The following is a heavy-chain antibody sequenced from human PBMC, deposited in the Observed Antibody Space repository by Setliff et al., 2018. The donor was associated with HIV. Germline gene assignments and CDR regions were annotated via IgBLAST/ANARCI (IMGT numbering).Heavy chain of an antibody. CDR3: ARDLRIRSWVVRGVLGY. J-gene: IGHJ4*02. CDR1: GGTFSTYS. CDR2: IIPFFRTT. D-gene: IGHD3-10*01. Sequence: ASVKVSCKASGGTFSTYSMNWVRQAPGQGLEWMGGIIPFFRTTNYAQKFQGRVTVTADISTSTAYMELRSLRSDDTAVYYCARDLRIRSWVVRGVLGYWGQGTLVTVSS. V-gene: IGHV1-69*06.